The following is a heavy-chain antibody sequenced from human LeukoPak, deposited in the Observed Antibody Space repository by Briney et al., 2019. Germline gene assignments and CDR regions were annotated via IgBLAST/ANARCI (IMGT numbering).Heavy chain of an antibody. V-gene: IGHV3-23*01. CDR2: ISGSGGST. CDR1: GFTFSSYA. CDR3: AKDGCPVTRRCYYFDY. D-gene: IGHD4-23*01. Sequence: PGGSLRLSCAASGFTFSSYAMSWVRQAPGKGLEWVSAISGSGGSTYYADSVKGRFTISRDNSKNTLYLQMNSLRAEDTAVYYCAKDGCPVTRRCYYFDYWGQGTLVTVSS. J-gene: IGHJ4*02.